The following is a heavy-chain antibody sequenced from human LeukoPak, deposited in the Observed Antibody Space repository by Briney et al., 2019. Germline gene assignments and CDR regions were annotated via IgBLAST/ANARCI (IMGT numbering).Heavy chain of an antibody. CDR2: IIPIFGTA. J-gene: IGHJ4*02. Sequence: SVKVSCKASGGTFSSYAINWVRQAPGQGLEWMGGIIPIFGTANYAQKFQARVTITADESTSTAYMELSSLRSEDTAVYYCARDRDGYNLPPHFDYWGQGTLVTVSS. V-gene: IGHV1-69*13. CDR3: ARDRDGYNLPPHFDY. CDR1: GGTFSSYA. D-gene: IGHD5-24*01.